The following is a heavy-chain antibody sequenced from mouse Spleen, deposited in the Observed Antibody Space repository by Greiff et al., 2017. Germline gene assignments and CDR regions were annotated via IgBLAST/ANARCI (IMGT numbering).Heavy chain of an antibody. Sequence: VQLQQSGAELVRPGTSVKVSCKASGYAFTNYLIEWVKQRPGQGLEWIGVINPGSGGTNYNEKFKGKATLTADKSSSTAYMQLSSLTSDDSAVYFCAREGGGYYPYWYFDVWGAGTTVTVSS. CDR1: GYAFTNYL. V-gene: IGHV1-54*01. J-gene: IGHJ1*01. CDR3: AREGGGYYPYWYFDV. CDR2: INPGSGGT. D-gene: IGHD2-3*01.